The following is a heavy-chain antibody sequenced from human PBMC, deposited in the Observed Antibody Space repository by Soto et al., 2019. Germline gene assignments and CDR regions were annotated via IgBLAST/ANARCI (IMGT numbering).Heavy chain of an antibody. CDR3: ARSGNRYDFWSGYLLAPFGP. J-gene: IGHJ5*02. CDR1: GFTFSSYS. V-gene: IGHV3-21*01. CDR2: ISSSSSYI. Sequence: PGGSLRLSCAASGFTFSSYSMNWVRQAPGKGLEWVSSISSSSSYIYYADSVKGRFTISRDNAKNSLYLQMNSLRAEDTAVYYCARSGNRYDFWSGYLLAPFGPWGQGTLVTVSS. D-gene: IGHD3-3*01.